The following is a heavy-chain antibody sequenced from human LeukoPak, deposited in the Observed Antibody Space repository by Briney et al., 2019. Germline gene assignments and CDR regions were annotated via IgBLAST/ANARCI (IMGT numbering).Heavy chain of an antibody. D-gene: IGHD6-19*01. V-gene: IGHV4-59*08. CDR1: GGSISSYY. J-gene: IGHJ4*02. CDR2: IYYSGST. Sequence: SETLSLTCTVSGGSISSYYWSWIRQPPGKGLEWIGYIYYSGSTNCNPSLKSRVTISVDTSKNQFSLKLSSVTAADTAVYYCARHTTSGWYPIDYWGQGTLVTVSS. CDR3: ARHTTSGWYPIDY.